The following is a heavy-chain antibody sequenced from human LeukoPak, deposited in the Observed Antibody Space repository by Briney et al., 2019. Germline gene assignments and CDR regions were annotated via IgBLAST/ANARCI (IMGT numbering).Heavy chain of an antibody. V-gene: IGHV1-18*01. CDR3: ARDLNYYDSSGYHPRDAFDI. J-gene: IGHJ3*02. CDR1: GYTFSNYA. CDR2: ISAYNGNT. D-gene: IGHD3-22*01. Sequence: ASVKVSCKAPGYTFSNYAVTWVRQAPGQGLEWMGWISAYNGNTNYAQKLQGRVTMTTDTSTSTAYMELRSLRSDDTAVYYCARDLNYYDSSGYHPRDAFDIWGQGTMVTVSS.